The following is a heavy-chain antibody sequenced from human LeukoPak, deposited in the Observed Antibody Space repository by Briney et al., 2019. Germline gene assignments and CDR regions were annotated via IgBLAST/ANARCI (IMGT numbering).Heavy chain of an antibody. CDR1: GYTFTGYY. V-gene: IGHV1-2*02. Sequence: ASVKVSCKASGYTFTGYYMLWVRQAPGQGLEWMGWINPNSGGTNYAQKFQGRVTITRNTSISTAYMELSSLRSEDTAVYYCARAYYDFWSGPNWFDPWGQGTLVTVSS. D-gene: IGHD3-3*01. CDR2: INPNSGGT. J-gene: IGHJ5*02. CDR3: ARAYYDFWSGPNWFDP.